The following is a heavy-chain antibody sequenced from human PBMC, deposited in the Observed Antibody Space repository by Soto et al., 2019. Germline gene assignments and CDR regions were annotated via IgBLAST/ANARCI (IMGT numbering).Heavy chain of an antibody. CDR3: AKVVTSYGLGGYSSSWYGWFDP. J-gene: IGHJ5*02. CDR2: ASARNTNT. D-gene: IGHD6-13*01. V-gene: IGHV3-23*01. Sequence: EVQLLESGGGLVQPGGSLRLPCATSGFSFTSHVISWVRQAPGKGLEWVSAASARNTNTYYADSVRGWFTISRDNSKSTVYLQLDSLRVDDTAVYHGAKVVTSYGLGGYSSSWYGWFDPWGQGTLVVVSS. CDR1: GFSFTSHV.